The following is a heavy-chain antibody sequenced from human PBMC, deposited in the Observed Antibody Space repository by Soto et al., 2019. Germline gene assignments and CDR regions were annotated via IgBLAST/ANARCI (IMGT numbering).Heavy chain of an antibody. D-gene: IGHD6-13*01. J-gene: IGHJ5*02. CDR1: GGSVSSGSYY. CDR3: TRASAGTSDH. V-gene: IGHV4-61*01. CDR2: IYSFGST. Sequence: QVQLQESGPGLVKPSETLSLTCTVSGGSVSSGSYYWSWIRQPPGKGLEWIGYIYSFGSTNYTPSLKIRVPISLDTPTLQFSLKLSPVSAAVTAVYCCTRASAGTSDHWGQGALVTVSS.